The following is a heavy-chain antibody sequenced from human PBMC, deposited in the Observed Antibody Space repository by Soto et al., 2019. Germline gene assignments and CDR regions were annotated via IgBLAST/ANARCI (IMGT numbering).Heavy chain of an antibody. J-gene: IGHJ2*01. CDR3: ARSVTISGVVSDTPFDL. Sequence: QVELVQSGTEVKKPGASVKIPCKASAYSFTDYAIHWLRQAPGHRLEWMGWINAGNGETKYSQKFQNRVTITRDTSANTAYMGLTNLTSEDTALYFCARSVTISGVVSDTPFDLWGRGSLVSVSS. CDR1: AYSFTDYA. CDR2: INAGNGET. V-gene: IGHV1-3*01. D-gene: IGHD3-3*01.